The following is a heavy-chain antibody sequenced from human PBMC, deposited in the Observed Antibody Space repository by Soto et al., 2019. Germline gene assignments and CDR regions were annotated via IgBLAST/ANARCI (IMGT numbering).Heavy chain of an antibody. D-gene: IGHD1-1*01. CDR1: GYDFTTYG. J-gene: IGHJ4*02. Sequence: QVPLVQSGAEVKKPGASVKVSCKGSGYDFTTYGITWVRQAPGQGLEWMAWISAHNGNTDYAQKLQGRVTVTRDTSTSTAYMELRSLRSDDTAVYYCARGRYGDYWSQGALVTVSS. CDR2: ISAHNGNT. V-gene: IGHV1-18*01. CDR3: ARGRYGDY.